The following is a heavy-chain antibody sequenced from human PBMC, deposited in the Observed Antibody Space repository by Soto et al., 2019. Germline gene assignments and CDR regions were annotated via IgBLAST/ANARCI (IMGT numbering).Heavy chain of an antibody. Sequence: QVQLQQWGAGLLKPSETLSLTCAVYGGSFSGYYWSWIRQPPGKGLEWIGEINHSGSTNYNPSLKSRVTISVDTSKNQFSLKLSSVTAADTAVYYCATLRSLQGYCSGGSCSHYYYYYGMDVWGQGTTVTVSS. J-gene: IGHJ6*02. CDR2: INHSGST. V-gene: IGHV4-34*01. D-gene: IGHD2-15*01. CDR1: GGSFSGYY. CDR3: ATLRSLQGYCSGGSCSHYYYYYGMDV.